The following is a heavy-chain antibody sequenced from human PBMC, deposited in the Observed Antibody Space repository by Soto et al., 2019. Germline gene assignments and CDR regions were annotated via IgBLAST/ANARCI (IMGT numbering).Heavy chain of an antibody. D-gene: IGHD3-10*01. CDR3: AKALYGGFTY. CDR2: ISGSGDST. V-gene: IGHV3-23*01. Sequence: EVRLLESGGGLVQPGGSLRLSCAASGFTFSVYAMSWVRQAPGKGLEWVSGISGSGDSTHYADSVKGRFTVSRDNSKSMLYVQTTSLRAEDTAISYCAKALYGGFTYWGQGTLVTVSS. CDR1: GFTFSVYA. J-gene: IGHJ4*02.